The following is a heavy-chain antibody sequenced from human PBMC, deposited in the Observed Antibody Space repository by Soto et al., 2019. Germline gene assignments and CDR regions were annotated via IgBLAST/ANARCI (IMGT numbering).Heavy chain of an antibody. CDR2: IFYTGSA. Sequence: SETLSLTCTVSGGSISSYFWSWVRQAPGGDLEWIGYIFYTGSANYDPSLKSRVTISVDTSKNQFFLKMSSVTAADTAVYYYARVAEATHSTRAIDIWGQGTMVT. V-gene: IGHV4-59*01. CDR3: ARVAEATHSTRAIDI. J-gene: IGHJ3*02. CDR1: GGSISSYF. D-gene: IGHD1-26*01.